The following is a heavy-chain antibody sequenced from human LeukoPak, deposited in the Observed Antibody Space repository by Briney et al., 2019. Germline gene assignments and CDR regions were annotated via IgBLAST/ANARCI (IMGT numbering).Heavy chain of an antibody. CDR1: GYTFTGYY. Sequence: GASVKVSCKASGYTFTGYYMHWVRQAPGQGLEWMGWINPNSGVTNYAQKFQGRVTMTRDTSISTAYMELSRLRSDDTAVYYCARGASIVGRYNWFDRWGQGTLVTVSS. V-gene: IGHV1-2*02. J-gene: IGHJ5*02. CDR2: INPNSGVT. D-gene: IGHD1-26*01. CDR3: ARGASIVGRYNWFDR.